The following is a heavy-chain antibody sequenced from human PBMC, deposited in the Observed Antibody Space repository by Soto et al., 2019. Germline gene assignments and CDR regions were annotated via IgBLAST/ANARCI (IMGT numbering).Heavy chain of an antibody. J-gene: IGHJ3*02. CDR2: IYYSGTT. CDR1: GGSVSSSNNY. CDR3: AGEMYNWNPDAFDI. V-gene: IGHV4-61*01. Sequence: PSETLSLTCSVSGGSVSSSNNYWSWIRQPPGKGLEWIGYIYYSGTTKYNPSLKSPVSMSIDRSKNQLSLQLNSVTPEDTAVYYCAGEMYNWNPDAFDIWGQGTMVTVSS. D-gene: IGHD1-20*01.